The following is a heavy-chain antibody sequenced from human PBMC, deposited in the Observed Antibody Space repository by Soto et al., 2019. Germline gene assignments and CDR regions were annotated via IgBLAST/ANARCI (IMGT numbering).Heavy chain of an antibody. V-gene: IGHV3-23*01. D-gene: IGHD1-26*01. CDR1: GFTFSSYG. CDR2: ITASGDGT. Sequence: EVQLLESGGGLVQPGGSLRLSCGASGFTFSSYGMNWVRQAPGNGLEWVSAITASGDGTYYADSVKGRFTISRDNSKNTLYLQMNSLRADDTAIYKCVKNQWELLHWGQGTLVTVSS. CDR3: VKNQWELLH. J-gene: IGHJ4*02.